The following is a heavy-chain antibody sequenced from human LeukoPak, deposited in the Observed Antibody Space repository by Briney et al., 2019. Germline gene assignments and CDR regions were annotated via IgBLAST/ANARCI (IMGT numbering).Heavy chain of an antibody. D-gene: IGHD6-13*01. CDR3: ARESSSLTYPDFDY. V-gene: IGHV3-21*01. CDR2: ITASSTAI. J-gene: IGHJ4*02. Sequence: GGSLRLSCAASGFTFNTYTMNWVRQAPGKGLEWVSSITASSTAIYSADSVKGRFTISRDNAKNFLYLQMNSLRAEDTAVYYCARESSSLTYPDFDYWGQGTLVTVSS. CDR1: GFTFNTYT.